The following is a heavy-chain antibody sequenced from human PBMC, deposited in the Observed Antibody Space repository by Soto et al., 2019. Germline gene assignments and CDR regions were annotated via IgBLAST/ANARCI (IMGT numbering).Heavy chain of an antibody. J-gene: IGHJ5*02. CDR2: INHGGST. D-gene: IGHD2-2*02. V-gene: IGHV4-34*01. Sequence: PSETLSLTCAVYGGSFSGYYWSWIRQPQPPGRGLEWIGEINHGGSTNYSPSLKSRVTISVGTSKNQFSLRLTSVTAADTAVYYCAREVPAAIPNNWFDPWGQGTLVTVSS. CDR1: GGSFSGYY. CDR3: AREVPAAIPNNWFDP.